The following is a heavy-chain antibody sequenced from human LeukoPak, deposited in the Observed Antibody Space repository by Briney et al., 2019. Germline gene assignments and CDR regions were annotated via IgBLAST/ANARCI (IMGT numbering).Heavy chain of an antibody. CDR1: GFTFTYYA. D-gene: IGHD3-3*01. CDR3: ARVNSRFWGGFPLDY. V-gene: IGHV3-30*04. J-gene: IGHJ4*02. CDR2: AAYDGSNE. Sequence: GRSLRLSCEASGFTFTYYAMHWARQAPGKGLEWVAVAAYDGSNEHYADSVKGRFTISRDNSQNTLFLHMNSLRAEDSAIYYCARVNSRFWGGFPLDYGGQGPLVTVSS.